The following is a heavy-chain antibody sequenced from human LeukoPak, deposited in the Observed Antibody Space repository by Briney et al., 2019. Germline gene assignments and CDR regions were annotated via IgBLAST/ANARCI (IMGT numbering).Heavy chain of an antibody. Sequence: GGPLRLSCAASGFNFNMYAIHWVRQAPGKGLEWLGVISYDGKYKHSADSVKGRLTISRDNSKNTAFLQLNTLGPEDTALYYCAGGYTFGWFYFEYWGHGTLVTVSS. CDR3: AGGYTFGWFYFEY. CDR2: ISYDGKYK. D-gene: IGHD3-9*01. V-gene: IGHV3-30*03. CDR1: GFNFNMYA. J-gene: IGHJ4*01.